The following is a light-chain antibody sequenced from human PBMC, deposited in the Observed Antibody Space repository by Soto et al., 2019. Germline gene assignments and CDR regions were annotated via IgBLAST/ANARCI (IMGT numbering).Light chain of an antibody. V-gene: IGKV2D-29*01. CDR1: QRLLNSDGKTY. CDR3: MQSIQRPVT. Sequence: DIVMTQTPASLSVTPGQSASISCKSSQRLLNSDGKTYSYWYLQKAGQPPQLLIFEVSTRFSGVSGRFSGSGSGTDFTLKISRVEAEDVGTYYCMQSIQRPVTFGGGTKVEI. J-gene: IGKJ4*01. CDR2: EVS.